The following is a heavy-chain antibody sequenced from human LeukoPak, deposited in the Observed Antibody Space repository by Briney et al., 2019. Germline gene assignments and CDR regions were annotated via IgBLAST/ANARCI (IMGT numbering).Heavy chain of an antibody. J-gene: IGHJ4*02. CDR1: GGSISSSSYY. V-gene: IGHV4-39*01. CDR2: IYYSGST. Sequence: SETLSLTCTVSGGSISSSSYYWGWIRQPPGKGLGWIGSIYYSGSTYYNPSLKSRVTISVDTSKNQFSLKLSSVTAADTAVYYCARHLFWSGYYNDYWGQGTLVTVSS. D-gene: IGHD3-3*01. CDR3: ARHLFWSGYYNDY.